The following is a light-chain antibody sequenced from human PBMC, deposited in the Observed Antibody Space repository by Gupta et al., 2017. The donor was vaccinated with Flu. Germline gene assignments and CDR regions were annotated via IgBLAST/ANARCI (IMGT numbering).Light chain of an antibody. J-gene: IGKJ2*01. CDR3: QQYYSSPYT. CDR1: QSGEDSYNNRHY. V-gene: IGKV4-1*01. Sequence: SRGGRATINCRSSQSGEDSYNNRHYLAWLQQKPGQPPKLLIYGASTRECGVPDRFSGSGAGTDFTLTISSRQDVDMDFYYCQQYYSSPYTVGQGTKLEI. CDR2: GAS.